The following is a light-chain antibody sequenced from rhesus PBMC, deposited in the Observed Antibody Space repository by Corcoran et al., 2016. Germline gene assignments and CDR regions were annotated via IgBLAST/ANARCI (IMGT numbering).Light chain of an antibody. CDR1: QGISKY. J-gene: IGKJ1*01. CDR3: QQHDSYPWT. Sequence: DIQMTQSPSSLSASVGDTVTITCQASQGISKYLAWCQQKPGKAPKLLIYDASTLQSGVPSRFSGSGSVTEFTLTISSLQPEDFATYYCQQHDSYPWTFGQGTKVEI. CDR2: DAS. V-gene: IGKV1-25*01.